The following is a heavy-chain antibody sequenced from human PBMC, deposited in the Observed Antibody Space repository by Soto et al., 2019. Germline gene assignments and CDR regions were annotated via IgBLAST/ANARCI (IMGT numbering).Heavy chain of an antibody. CDR3: ARDGIDGTVFDY. V-gene: IGHV4-61*03. Sequence: QVRLQESGPGLVKPSETLSLTCSGDSFLSEGFYWTWIRQPPGKGLEWLGYISSRGTTYYNPSLKGRVAISVDTSKNHLSLRLRSVTPDDTAVYFCARDGIDGTVFDYWGQGILVTVSS. D-gene: IGHD1-26*01. J-gene: IGHJ4*02. CDR2: ISSRGTT. CDR1: GDSFLSEGFY.